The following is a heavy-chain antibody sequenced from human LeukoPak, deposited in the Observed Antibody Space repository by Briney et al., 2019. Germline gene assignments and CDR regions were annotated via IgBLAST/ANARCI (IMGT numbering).Heavy chain of an antibody. CDR1: GFTFSSYE. V-gene: IGHV3-48*03. Sequence: PGGSLRLSCAASGFTFSSYEMNWVRQAPGKGLEWVSYISSSGSTIYYADSVKGRFTISRDNAKNSLYLQMNSLRAEDSAFYYCARDMTAHSSAVSGVPGDYWGQGTLVTVSS. J-gene: IGHJ4*02. CDR2: ISSSGSTI. D-gene: IGHD2-21*02. CDR3: ARDMTAHSSAVSGVPGDY.